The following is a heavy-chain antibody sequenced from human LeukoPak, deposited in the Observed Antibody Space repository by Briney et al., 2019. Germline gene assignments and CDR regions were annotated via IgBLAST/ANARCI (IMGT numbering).Heavy chain of an antibody. Sequence: KSSETLSLTCAVYGGSFSGYYWSWIRQPPGKGLEWIGEINHSGSTNYNPSLKSRVTISVDTSKNQFSLKLSSVTAADTAVYYCARALYRIAARTSRGYYYYMDVWGKGNTVTVSS. CDR1: GGSFSGYY. CDR2: INHSGST. D-gene: IGHD6-6*01. CDR3: ARALYRIAARTSRGYYYYMDV. V-gene: IGHV4-34*01. J-gene: IGHJ6*03.